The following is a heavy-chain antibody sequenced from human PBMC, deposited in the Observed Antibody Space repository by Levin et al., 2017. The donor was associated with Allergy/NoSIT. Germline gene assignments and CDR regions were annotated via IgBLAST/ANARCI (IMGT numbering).Heavy chain of an antibody. V-gene: IGHV4-39*01. D-gene: IGHD3-16*01. CDR1: GGSIDSIVSQTHY. CDR2: FYFSGSA. J-gene: IGHJ3*02. Sequence: GSLRLSCAVSGGSIDSIVSQTHYGGWVRQFPGRGLEWIGSFYFSGSAYYNPSLKSRVTISVDKSKKQLSLTLASLTAADTAVYYCVGGDYDVIRSLCFDIWGQGAMVTVSP. CDR3: VGGDYDVIRSLCFDI.